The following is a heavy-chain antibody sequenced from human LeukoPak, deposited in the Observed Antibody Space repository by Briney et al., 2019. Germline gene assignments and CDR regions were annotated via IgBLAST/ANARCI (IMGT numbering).Heavy chain of an antibody. Sequence: SVKVSCKASGYTFTSYYMHWVRQAPGQGLEWMGIINPSGGSTSYAQKFQGRVTMTRDTSTSTVYMELSSLRSEDTAVYYCARVATDYDILTGYYTEYYFDYWGQGTLVTVSS. CDR3: ARVATDYDILTGYYTEYYFDY. D-gene: IGHD3-9*01. CDR2: INPSGGST. CDR1: GYTFTSYY. V-gene: IGHV1-46*01. J-gene: IGHJ4*02.